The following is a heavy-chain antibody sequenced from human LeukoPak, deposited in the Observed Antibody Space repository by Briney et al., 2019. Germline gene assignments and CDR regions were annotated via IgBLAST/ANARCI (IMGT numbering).Heavy chain of an antibody. CDR2: IWYDGSNK. CDR1: GFTFSSYG. J-gene: IGHJ5*02. V-gene: IGHV3-33*01. CDR3: AGDLLLEPGGWFDP. Sequence: GGSLRLSCAASGFTFSSYGMHWVRQAPGKGLEWVAVIWYDGSNKYYADSVKGRFTISRDNSKNTLYLQMNSLRAEDTAVYYCAGDLLLEPGGWFDPWGQGTLVTVSS. D-gene: IGHD1-14*01.